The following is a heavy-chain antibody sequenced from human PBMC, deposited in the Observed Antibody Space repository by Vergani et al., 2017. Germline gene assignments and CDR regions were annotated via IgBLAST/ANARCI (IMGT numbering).Heavy chain of an antibody. D-gene: IGHD4-17*01. CDR3: ANLVGDYGYFDL. J-gene: IGHJ2*01. CDR2: ISVSGGST. CDR1: GFTFSSYA. Sequence: EVQRLESGGGLVQPGGSLRPSCASSGFTFSSYAMSWVRQAPGKGLEWASVISVSGGSTYDADSVKGRFTISRDNSKNTLYLQMNMLRAEDTAVYYCANLVGDYGYFDLWGRGTLVTVSS. V-gene: IGHV3-23*01.